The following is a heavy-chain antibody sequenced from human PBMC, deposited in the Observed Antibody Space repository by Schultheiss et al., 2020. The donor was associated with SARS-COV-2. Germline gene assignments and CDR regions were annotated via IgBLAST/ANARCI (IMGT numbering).Heavy chain of an antibody. V-gene: IGHV4-34*01. CDR1: GGSFSGYY. CDR3: TTVGFVAARPVYYYYYYMDV. CDR2: INHSGST. Sequence: SETLSLTCAVYGGSFSGYYWSWIRQPPGKGLEWIGEINHSGSTNYNPSLKSRVTISVDTSKTQFSLKLSSVTAADTAVYYCTTVGFVAARPVYYYYYYMDVWGKGTTVTVSS. J-gene: IGHJ6*03. D-gene: IGHD6-6*01.